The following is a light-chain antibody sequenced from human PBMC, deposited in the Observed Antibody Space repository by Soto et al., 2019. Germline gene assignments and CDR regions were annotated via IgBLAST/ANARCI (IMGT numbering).Light chain of an antibody. J-gene: IGKJ3*01. CDR3: HQLNSYH. CDR1: QGISSY. CDR2: AAS. Sequence: IQLTQSPSSLSASVGDRVTITCRASQGISSYLAWYQQKPGKAPKLLIYAASTLQSGVPSRISGSGSGTDFTLTISSLQPEDFATCCCHQLNSYHFGPGTKVDIK. V-gene: IGKV1-9*01.